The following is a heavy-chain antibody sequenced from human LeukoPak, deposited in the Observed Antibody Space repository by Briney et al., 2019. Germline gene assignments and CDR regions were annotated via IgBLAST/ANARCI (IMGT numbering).Heavy chain of an antibody. CDR3: ARGGAIFGVAFYYSHYMDV. CDR1: GFTFSSYS. D-gene: IGHD3-3*01. J-gene: IGHJ6*03. V-gene: IGHV3-21*01. Sequence: GGSLRLSCAASGFTFSSYSMNWVRQAPGKGLEWVSSISSSSSYIYYADSVKGRSTISRDNAKNSPYLQMSTLRAEDTAVYYCARGGAIFGVAFYYSHYMDVWGKGTTVTVS. CDR2: ISSSSSYI.